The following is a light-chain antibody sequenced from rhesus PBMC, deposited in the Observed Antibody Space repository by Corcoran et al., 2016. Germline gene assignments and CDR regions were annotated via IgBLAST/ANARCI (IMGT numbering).Light chain of an antibody. V-gene: IGKV1-69*01. CDR3: QQHDNFPYS. CDR1: QGISNW. CDR2: RAS. J-gene: IGKJ2*01. Sequence: DIQMTQSPSSLSASVGDRVTLSCRASQGISNWLAWYQQKPGKAPNLLIYRASNLEAGVPSRFRGGGSGTDFTLTISSLQSEDIATYYCQQHDNFPYSFGQGTKVEIK.